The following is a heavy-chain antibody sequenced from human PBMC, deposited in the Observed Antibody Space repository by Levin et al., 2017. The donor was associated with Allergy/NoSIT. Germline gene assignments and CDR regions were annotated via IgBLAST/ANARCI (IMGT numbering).Heavy chain of an antibody. V-gene: IGHV3-48*03. CDR3: AREGGYGLGPYGMDV. Sequence: GGSLRLSCAASGFTFSNYEMNWVRQAPGKGLEWVSHISSSGSIRYYADSVKGRFTISRDNAKKSLYLRMNSLRAEDTAVYYCAREGGYGLGPYGMDVWGQGTTVTVSS. J-gene: IGHJ6*02. D-gene: IGHD2-15*01. CDR1: GFTFSNYE. CDR2: ISSSGSIR.